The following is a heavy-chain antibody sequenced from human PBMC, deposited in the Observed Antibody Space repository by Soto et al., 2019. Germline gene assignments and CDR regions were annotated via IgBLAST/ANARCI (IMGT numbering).Heavy chain of an antibody. CDR2: ISSNGGST. D-gene: IGHD6-13*01. CDR1: GFTFSSYA. V-gene: IGHV3-64D*08. Sequence: LSCSASGFTFSSYAMHWVRQAPGKGLEYVSAISSNGGSTYYADSVKGRFTISRDNSKNTLYLQMSSLRAEDTAVYYCVSRTGYSSSWYWFDPWGQGTLVTVSS. J-gene: IGHJ5*02. CDR3: VSRTGYSSSWYWFDP.